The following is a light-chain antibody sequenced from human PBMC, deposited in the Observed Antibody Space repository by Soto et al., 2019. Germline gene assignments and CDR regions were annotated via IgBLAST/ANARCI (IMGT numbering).Light chain of an antibody. CDR2: AAS. J-gene: IGKJ3*01. V-gene: IGKV1-17*01. CDR3: LQHNSFPPT. CDR1: QGIRVD. Sequence: DIQMTQSPSSLSASVGDRVTITCRASQGIRVDLGWYQQKPGKAPKRLIYAASSLHSGVPSRFSGSGSGTEFSLTISSLQPEDFATYYCLQHNSFPPTFGPGTRVDIK.